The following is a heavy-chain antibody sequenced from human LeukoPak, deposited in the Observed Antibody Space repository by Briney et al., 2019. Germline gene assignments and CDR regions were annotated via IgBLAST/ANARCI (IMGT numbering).Heavy chain of an antibody. J-gene: IGHJ4*02. CDR2: ISSSSSYI. CDR3: AREGRYCRSTSCFDY. V-gene: IGHV3-21*01. D-gene: IGHD2-2*01. CDR1: GFTFSSYS. Sequence: GGSLRLSCAASGFTFSSYSMNWVRQAPGKGLEWVSSISSSSSYIYYADSVKGRFTISRDNAKNSLYLQMNSLRAEDTAVYYCAREGRYCRSTSCFDYWGQGTLVTVSS.